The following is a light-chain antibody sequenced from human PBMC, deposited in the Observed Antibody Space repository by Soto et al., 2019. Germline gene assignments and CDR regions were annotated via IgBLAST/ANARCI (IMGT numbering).Light chain of an antibody. J-gene: IGLJ2*01. CDR1: SIDVGAYNY. V-gene: IGLV2-14*01. Sequence: QSVLTQPASVSGSPGQSITISCTGTSIDVGAYNYVSWYQQHPGKAPKLMIYEVSNRPSGVSNRFSGSKSGNSASLTISGLQAEDEADYYCSSYSSSITVVFGGGTKLTVL. CDR3: SSYSSSITVV. CDR2: EVS.